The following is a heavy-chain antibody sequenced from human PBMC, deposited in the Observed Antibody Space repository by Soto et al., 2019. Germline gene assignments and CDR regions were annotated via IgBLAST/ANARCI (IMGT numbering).Heavy chain of an antibody. CDR3: ATDRSDPTGSYFDY. D-gene: IGHD3-10*01. Sequence: SVKVSCKASGDTFSTNDISWVRQAPGQGLEWMGGIIPIFGAANYAQKFQGRVTITAGESTSTVYMELSSLRSEDMALYYCATDRSDPTGSYFDYWGQGALVTSPQ. J-gene: IGHJ4*02. CDR2: IIPIFGAA. CDR1: GDTFSTND. V-gene: IGHV1-69*13.